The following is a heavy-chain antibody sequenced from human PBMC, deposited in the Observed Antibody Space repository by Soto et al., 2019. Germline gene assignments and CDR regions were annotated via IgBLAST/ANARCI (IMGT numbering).Heavy chain of an antibody. D-gene: IGHD4-17*01. CDR2: IWYDGSNK. J-gene: IGHJ5*02. CDR3: ARGGYGDYPPPNWFDP. Sequence: GGSLRLSCAASGFTFSSCGMHWVRQAPGKGLEWVAVIWYDGSNKYYADSVKGRFTISRDNSKNTLYLQMNSLRAEDTAVYYCARGGYGDYPPPNWFDPWGQGTLVTVSS. CDR1: GFTFSSCG. V-gene: IGHV3-33*01.